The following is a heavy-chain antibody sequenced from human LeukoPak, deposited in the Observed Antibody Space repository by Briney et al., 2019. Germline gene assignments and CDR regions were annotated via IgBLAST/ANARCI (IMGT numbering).Heavy chain of an antibody. CDR3: ARIGAMNTLDY. Sequence: GGSLRLSCAASGXTFSSYSMHWVRQAPGEGLEYASAISSDGGTTYHANSVKGRFTISRDNSNNTLYLQMGSLRVEDMAVYYCARIGAMNTLDYWGQGTLATVSS. V-gene: IGHV3-64*01. CDR2: ISSDGGTT. J-gene: IGHJ4*02. D-gene: IGHD2-2*02. CDR1: GXTFSSYS.